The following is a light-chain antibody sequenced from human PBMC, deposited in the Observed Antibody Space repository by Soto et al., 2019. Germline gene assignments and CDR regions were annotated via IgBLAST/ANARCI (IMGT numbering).Light chain of an antibody. Sequence: NFMLTQPHSVSESPGKTLSISCTRSSGSIANNYVQWYQQRPGSAPTTVIYENNQRLSGVPDRFSGSKSGPSASLAIAGLQPEDEANYYCQSFDFRLGHWVFGGGTKVTVL. CDR3: QSFDFRLGHWV. V-gene: IGLV6-57*04. CDR2: ENN. CDR1: SGSIANNY. J-gene: IGLJ3*02.